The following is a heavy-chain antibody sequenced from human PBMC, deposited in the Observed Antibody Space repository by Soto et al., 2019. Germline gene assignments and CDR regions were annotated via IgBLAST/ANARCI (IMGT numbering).Heavy chain of an antibody. D-gene: IGHD3-16*01. Sequence: PGGSLRLSCAASGFTIGSHWMTWVRQAPGKGLEWVANIKQDGSEKNYVDSVKGRFTISRDNAENSVFLQMNSLRAEDTAVYYCAISQDRGGRTTFIYWGQGTQVTVSS. CDR3: AISQDRGGRTTFIY. J-gene: IGHJ4*02. CDR2: IKQDGSEK. V-gene: IGHV3-7*03. CDR1: GFTIGSHW.